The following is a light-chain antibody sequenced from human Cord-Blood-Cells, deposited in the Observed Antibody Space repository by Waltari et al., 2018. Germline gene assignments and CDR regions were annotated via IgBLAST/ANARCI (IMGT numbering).Light chain of an antibody. CDR3: SSYTSSSTLV. CDR1: SRDVGGSND. V-gene: IGLV2-14*01. Sequence: QSALPQPASVCGSPGQSITICCTGTSRDVGGSNDVSWYQQHPGKAPKLMIYDVSTRPSGVSNRFSGSKSGNTASLTISGLQAEDEADYYCSSYTSSSTLVFGGGTKLTVL. J-gene: IGLJ2*01. CDR2: DVS.